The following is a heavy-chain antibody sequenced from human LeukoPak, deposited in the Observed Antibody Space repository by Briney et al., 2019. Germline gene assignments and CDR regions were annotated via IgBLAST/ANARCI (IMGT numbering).Heavy chain of an antibody. J-gene: IGHJ4*02. CDR3: ARGRRPYDYSTEPAFDY. V-gene: IGHV1-69*05. CDR2: IIPIFGTA. CDR1: GGTFSSYA. D-gene: IGHD4-11*01. Sequence: GASVKVSCKASGGTFSSYAISWVRQAPGQGLEWMGGIIPIFGTANYAQKFQGRVTIITDESTSTAYMELSSLRSEDTAVYYCARGRRPYDYSTEPAFDYWGQGTLVTVSS.